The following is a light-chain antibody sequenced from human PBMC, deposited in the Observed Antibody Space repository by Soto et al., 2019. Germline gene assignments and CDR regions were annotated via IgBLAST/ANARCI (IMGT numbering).Light chain of an antibody. CDR3: CSFAGSYTFWV. V-gene: IGLV2-11*01. J-gene: IGLJ3*02. CDR1: SSDVGDYNY. Sequence: QSVLTQPRSVSGSPGQSVTISCTGTSSDVGDYNYVSWYQQYPGKAPKLVIYDVSKRPSGVPDRFSGSESGNTASLTISGLQAEDEADYYCCSFAGSYTFWVFGGGTKVTVL. CDR2: DVS.